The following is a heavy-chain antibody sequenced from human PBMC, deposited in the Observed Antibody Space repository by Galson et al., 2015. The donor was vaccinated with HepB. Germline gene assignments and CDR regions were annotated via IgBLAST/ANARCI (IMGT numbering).Heavy chain of an antibody. CDR3: ARGDRARQWLATPFDY. Sequence: SLRLSCAASGFTFSSYGMHWVRQAPGKGLEWVAVIWYDGSNKYYADSVKGRFTISRDNSKNTLYLQMNSLRAEDTAVYYCARGDRARQWLATPFDYWGQGTLVTVSS. CDR2: IWYDGSNK. CDR1: GFTFSSYG. V-gene: IGHV3-33*08. J-gene: IGHJ4*02. D-gene: IGHD6-19*01.